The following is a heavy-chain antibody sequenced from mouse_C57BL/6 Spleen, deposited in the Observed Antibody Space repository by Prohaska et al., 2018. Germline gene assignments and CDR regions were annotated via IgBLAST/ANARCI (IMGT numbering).Heavy chain of an antibody. J-gene: IGHJ2*01. V-gene: IGHV1-53*01. CDR1: GYTITSYW. CDR3: ARLGFDY. D-gene: IGHD4-1*01. CDR2: INPSNGGT. Sequence: SVKLSCKASGYTITSYWMHWVKQRSGQCHERIGNINPSNGGTNYNEKFKSKATLNVDKSSSTAYMQLSSLTSEDSAVYYCARLGFDYWGQGTTLTVSS.